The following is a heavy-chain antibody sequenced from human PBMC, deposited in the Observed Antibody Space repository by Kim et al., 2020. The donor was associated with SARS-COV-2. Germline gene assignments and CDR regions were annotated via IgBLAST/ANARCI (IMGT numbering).Heavy chain of an antibody. V-gene: IGHV3-11*01. CDR3: ASPLYVPNYYYYYGMDV. Sequence: GGSLRLSCAASGFTFSDYYMSWIRQAPGKGLEWVSYISSSGGTIYYADSVKGRFTISRDNAKNSLYLQMNSLRAEDTAVYYCASPLYVPNYYYYYGMDVWGQGTTVTVSS. CDR1: GFTFSDYY. D-gene: IGHD2-2*01. J-gene: IGHJ6*02. CDR2: ISSSGGTI.